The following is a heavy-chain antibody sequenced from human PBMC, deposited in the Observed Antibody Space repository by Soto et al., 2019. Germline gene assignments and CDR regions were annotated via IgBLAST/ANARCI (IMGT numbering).Heavy chain of an antibody. D-gene: IGHD3-22*01. CDR3: AKDRNYYDSSEGFDY. CDR2: ISYDGSNK. Sequence: QVQLVESGGGVVQPGRSLRLSCAASGFTFSSYGMHWVRQAPGKGLEGVAVISYDGSNKYYADSVKGRFTISRDNSKNTLYLQMNSLRAEDTAVYYCAKDRNYYDSSEGFDYWGQGTLVTVSS. CDR1: GFTFSSYG. V-gene: IGHV3-30*18. J-gene: IGHJ4*02.